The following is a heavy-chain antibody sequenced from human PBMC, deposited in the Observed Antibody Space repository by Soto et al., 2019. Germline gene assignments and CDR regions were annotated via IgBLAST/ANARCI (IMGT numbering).Heavy chain of an antibody. V-gene: IGHV4-59*08. CDR1: GGPMSRYY. CDR3: TRKVFGPLHGAVEF. Sequence: QVQLHESGPGLIEPSETLSLHYTVSGGPMSRYYCSWFRQPPGKGLEWIAYMGYSGYSSYNPSLWRRRIMSLGTAKNQFSLTLTTVTHADPAVYYSTRKVFGPLHGAVEFWGQGNTVIV. J-gene: IGHJ6*02. D-gene: IGHD3-10*02. CDR2: MGYSGYS.